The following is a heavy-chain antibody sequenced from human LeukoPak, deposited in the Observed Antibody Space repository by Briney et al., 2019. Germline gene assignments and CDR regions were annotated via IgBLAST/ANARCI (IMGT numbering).Heavy chain of an antibody. D-gene: IGHD1-1*01. Sequence: PSETLSLTCTVSGGSITSGTYYWTWIGHHPGQGLEWVGYIYSGGATQYNPSLRSRVTRSVDPSQSQFSLKLSSVTAEDTAVYFGARSRGTIYRADVFDIWGQGTMVTVSS. CDR3: ARSRGTIYRADVFDI. CDR1: GGSITSGTYY. V-gene: IGHV4-31*03. CDR2: IYSGGAT. J-gene: IGHJ3*02.